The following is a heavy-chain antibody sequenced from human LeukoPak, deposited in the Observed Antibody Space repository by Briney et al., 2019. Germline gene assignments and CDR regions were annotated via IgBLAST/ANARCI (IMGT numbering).Heavy chain of an antibody. CDR1: GYTFTCYY. J-gene: IGHJ5*02. CDR3: ARDNCSSTSCEGWFDP. V-gene: IGHV1-2*02. CDR2: INPNSGGT. Sequence: ASVKVSCKASGYTFTCYYMHWVRQAPGQGLEWMGWINPNSGGTNYAQKFQGRVTMTRDTSISTAYMELSRLRSDDTAVYYCARDNCSSTSCEGWFDPWGQGTLVTVSS. D-gene: IGHD2-2*01.